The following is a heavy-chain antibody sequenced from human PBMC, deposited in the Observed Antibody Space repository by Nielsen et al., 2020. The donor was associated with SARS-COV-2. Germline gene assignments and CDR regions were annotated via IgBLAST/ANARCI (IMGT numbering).Heavy chain of an antibody. D-gene: IGHD4-17*01. CDR1: GYSFTSYW. CDR3: ARQDTVTPDTYYYYGMDV. V-gene: IGHV5-10-1*01. J-gene: IGHJ6*02. CDR2: IDPSDSYT. Sequence: GGSLRLSCKGSGYSFTSYWISWVRQMPGKGLEWMGRIDPSDSYTNYSPSFQGHVTISADKSISTAYLQWSSLKASDTAMYYCARQDTVTPDTYYYYGMDVWGQGTTVTVSS.